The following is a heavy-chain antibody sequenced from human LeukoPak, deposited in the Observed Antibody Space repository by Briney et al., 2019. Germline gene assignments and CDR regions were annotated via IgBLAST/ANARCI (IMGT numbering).Heavy chain of an antibody. Sequence: GGSLTLSCAASGFTFSGYWMSWLRQAPGKGLEWVANIKQDGGEKYYVDSVKGRFTISRDNAKNSLYLQMNSLRAEDTAVYYWARDRGFGQADVWGKGTTVTVSS. CDR1: GFTFSGYW. CDR3: ARDRGFGQADV. D-gene: IGHD3-10*01. CDR2: IKQDGGEK. V-gene: IGHV3-7*01. J-gene: IGHJ6*04.